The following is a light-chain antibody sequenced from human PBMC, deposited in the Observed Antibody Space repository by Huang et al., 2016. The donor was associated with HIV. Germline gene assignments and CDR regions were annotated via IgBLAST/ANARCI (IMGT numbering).Light chain of an antibody. V-gene: IGKV1-39*01. J-gene: IGKJ3*01. CDR2: AAS. Sequence: DIQMTQSPSSLSASVGDRVTITCRASQSIASYLNWYQQKPGKAPNLLIYAASSLQSGVPSRFSVSGAGTDFTLTISSLQPEDFATYYCQQSYTTPRGFTFGPGTKVDIK. CDR3: QQSYTTPRGFT. CDR1: QSIASY.